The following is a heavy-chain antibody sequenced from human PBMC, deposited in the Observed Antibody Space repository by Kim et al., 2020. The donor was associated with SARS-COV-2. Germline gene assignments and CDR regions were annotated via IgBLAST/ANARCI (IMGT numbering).Heavy chain of an antibody. V-gene: IGHV3-74*03. Sequence: GGSLRLSCAASGFTFRTFWIHWVRQGPGKGLEWVSGISGDGNSKSDADSVKGRFTISRDNAKNTVSLHMNSLRAEDTAIYFCARDLRSTSADYYFDYWG. CDR3: ARDLRSTSADYYFDY. CDR1: GFTFRTFW. J-gene: IGHJ4*01. D-gene: IGHD2-2*01. CDR2: ISGDGNSK.